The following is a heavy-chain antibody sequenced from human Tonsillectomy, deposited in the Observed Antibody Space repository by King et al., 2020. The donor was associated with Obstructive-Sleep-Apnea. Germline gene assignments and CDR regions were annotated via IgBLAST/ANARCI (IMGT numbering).Heavy chain of an antibody. CDR1: GFSFSDYS. V-gene: IGHV3-21*01. CDR2: ISSFNNYI. CDR3: ARDPQAFDY. Sequence: VQLVESGGGLVKPGGSLRLSCAASGFSFSDYSMNWVRQAPGKGLEWVSSISSFNNYIYYADSVKGRFTISRENANNLLHLQMNGLRDDDTAIYYCARDPQAFDYWGQGTLVTVSS. J-gene: IGHJ4*02.